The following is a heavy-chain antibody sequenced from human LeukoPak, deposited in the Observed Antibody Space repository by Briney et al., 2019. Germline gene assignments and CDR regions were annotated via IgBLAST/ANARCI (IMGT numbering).Heavy chain of an antibody. CDR3: VNPPSSGYYRG. CDR1: GFTFSSYW. CDR2: ISSNGGST. D-gene: IGHD3-22*01. J-gene: IGHJ4*02. Sequence: GGSLRPSCAASGFTFSSYWMSWVRQAPGKGLEYVSAISSNGGSTYYADSVKGRFTISRDNSKNTLYLQMSSLRAEDTAVYYCVNPPSSGYYRGWGQGTLVTVSS. V-gene: IGHV3-64D*06.